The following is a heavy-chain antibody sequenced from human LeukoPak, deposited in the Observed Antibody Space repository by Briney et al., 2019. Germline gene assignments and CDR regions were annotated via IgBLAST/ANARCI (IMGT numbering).Heavy chain of an antibody. J-gene: IGHJ4*02. V-gene: IGHV4-59*01. CDR1: GGSISSYY. CDR3: ARDGRDGYNRFDY. CDR2: IYYSGST. Sequence: SETLSLTCTVSGGSISSYYWSWIRQPPGKGLEWIGYIYYSGSTNYSPSLKSRVTISVDTSKNQFSLKLSSVTAADTAVYYCARDGRDGYNRFDYWGQGTLVTVSS. D-gene: IGHD5-24*01.